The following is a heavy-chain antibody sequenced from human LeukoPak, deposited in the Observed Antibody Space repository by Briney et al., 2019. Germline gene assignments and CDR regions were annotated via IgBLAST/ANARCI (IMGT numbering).Heavy chain of an antibody. CDR3: ARAPEYYYGSGSYYNDY. Sequence: GASVKVSCKASGGTFSSYAISWVRQAPGQGVEWMGGIIPIFGTANYAQKFQGRVTITADESTSTAYMELSSLRSEDTAVYYCARAPEYYYGSGSYYNDYWGQGTLVTVSS. J-gene: IGHJ4*02. V-gene: IGHV1-69*13. CDR2: IIPIFGTA. D-gene: IGHD3-10*01. CDR1: GGTFSSYA.